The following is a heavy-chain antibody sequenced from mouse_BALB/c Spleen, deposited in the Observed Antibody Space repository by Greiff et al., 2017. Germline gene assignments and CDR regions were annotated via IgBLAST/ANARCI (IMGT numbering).Heavy chain of an antibody. CDR3: ARQRVWSYAMDY. J-gene: IGHJ4*01. CDR1: GDSITSGY. Sequence: EVNVVESGPSLVKPSQTLSLTCSVTGDSITSGYWNWIRKFPGNKLEYMGYISYSGSTYYNPSLKSRISITRDTSKNQYYLQLNSVTTEDTATYYCARQRVWSYAMDYWGQGTSVTVSS. CDR2: ISYSGST. D-gene: IGHD2-10*02. V-gene: IGHV3-8*02.